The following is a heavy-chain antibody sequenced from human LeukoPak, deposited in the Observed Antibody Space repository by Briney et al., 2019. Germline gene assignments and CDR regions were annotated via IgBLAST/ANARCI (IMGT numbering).Heavy chain of an antibody. CDR1: GYTFTGYY. J-gene: IGHJ4*02. D-gene: IGHD6-19*01. CDR3: ARGQQWLAQDY. V-gene: IGHV1-2*02. Sequence: GASVKVSCKASGYTFTGYYMHWVRQAPGQGLEWMGWINPNNGGTNYAQKFQGRVTMTRDTSISTAYMELSGLRSDDTAVYYCARGQQWLAQDYWGQGTLVTVSS. CDR2: INPNNGGT.